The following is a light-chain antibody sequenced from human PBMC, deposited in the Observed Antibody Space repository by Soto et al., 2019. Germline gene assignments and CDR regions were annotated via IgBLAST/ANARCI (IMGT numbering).Light chain of an antibody. V-gene: IGKV1-39*01. CDR1: QSISGH. J-gene: IGKJ4*01. CDR2: AAS. CDR3: QQSYSIPLT. Sequence: DLQMTQSPSSLSASVGDRVTITCRASQSISGHLNWYQQKPGKAPNLLIYAASSLQSGVPSRFSGSGSGTDFTLTISSLQPEDFATYYCQQSYSIPLTFGGGTKVEIK.